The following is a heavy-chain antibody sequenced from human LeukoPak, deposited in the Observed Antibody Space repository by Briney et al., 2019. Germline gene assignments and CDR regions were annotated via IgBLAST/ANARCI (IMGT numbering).Heavy chain of an antibody. CDR3: ASPTFYCSTSCYDAFDI. CDR1: GGTFISYA. CDR2: IIPIFGTA. V-gene: IGHV1-69*05. J-gene: IGHJ3*02. Sequence: GSSVKVSCKASGGTFISYAISWVRQAPGQGLEWMGGIIPIFGTANYAQKFQGRVTITTDESTSTAYMELSSLRSDDTAVYYCASPTFYCSTSCYDAFDIWGQGTMVTVSS. D-gene: IGHD2-2*01.